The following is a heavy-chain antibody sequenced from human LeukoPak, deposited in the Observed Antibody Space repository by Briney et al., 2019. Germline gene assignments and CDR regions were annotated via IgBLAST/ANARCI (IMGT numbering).Heavy chain of an antibody. V-gene: IGHV3-21*01. Sequence: PGGSLRLSCAASRFTFSSYSMNWVRQAPGKGLEWVSSISSSGSYIYYADSVKGRFTISRDNAKNSLYLQMNSLRAEDTAVYYCARDLGSGWYFPFEYWGQGTLVTVSS. CDR3: ARDLGSGWYFPFEY. CDR1: RFTFSSYS. J-gene: IGHJ4*02. CDR2: ISSSGSYI. D-gene: IGHD6-19*01.